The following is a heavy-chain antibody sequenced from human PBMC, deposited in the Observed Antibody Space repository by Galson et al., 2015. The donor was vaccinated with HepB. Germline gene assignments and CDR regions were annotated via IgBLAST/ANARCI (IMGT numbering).Heavy chain of an antibody. J-gene: IGHJ6*03. CDR3: ARGYCSGGSCYPYYYYYYMDV. D-gene: IGHD2-15*01. V-gene: IGHV1-69*01. CDR2: IIPIFGTA. Sequence: QSGAEVKKPGESLKISCKASGGTFSSYAISWVRQAPGQGLEWMGGIIPIFGTANYAQKFQGRVTITADESTSTAYMELSSLRSEDTAVYYCARGYCSGGSCYPYYYYYYMDVWGKGTTVTVSS. CDR1: GGTFSSYA.